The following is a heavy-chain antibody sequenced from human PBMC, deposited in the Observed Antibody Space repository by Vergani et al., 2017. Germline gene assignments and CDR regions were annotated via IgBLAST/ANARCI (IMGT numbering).Heavy chain of an antibody. Sequence: VQLLESGGDLVQPGGSLRLSCVASGLTFSHYSMNWIRQPPGKGLEWIGEINHSGITNYNPSLKSRVTISVDTSKIKFSLKPSSVTASDTAVYYCARGLSLYYYASGSYYSGNWFDPWGQGTLVTVSS. J-gene: IGHJ5*02. CDR3: ARGLSLYYYASGSYYSGNWFDP. CDR1: GLTFSHYS. CDR2: INHSGIT. V-gene: IGHV4-34*01. D-gene: IGHD3-10*01.